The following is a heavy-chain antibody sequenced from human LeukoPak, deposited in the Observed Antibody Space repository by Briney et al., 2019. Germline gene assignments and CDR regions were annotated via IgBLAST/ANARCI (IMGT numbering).Heavy chain of an antibody. CDR1: GFTFINFA. D-gene: IGHD4-17*01. Sequence: GGSLRLSCAASGFTFINFAMSWVRQAPGKGLEWVSTISGGGGGTYYADSVKGRFTISRDNSKNTLYLQMNSLRAEDTAVYYCAKDLRGEYGYAFDIWGHGTMVTVSS. V-gene: IGHV3-23*01. J-gene: IGHJ3*02. CDR3: AKDLRGEYGYAFDI. CDR2: ISGGGGGT.